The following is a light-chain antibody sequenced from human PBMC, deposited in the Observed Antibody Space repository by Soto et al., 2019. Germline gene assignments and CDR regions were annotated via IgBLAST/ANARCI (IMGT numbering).Light chain of an antibody. Sequence: DIVMTQSPDSLAVSLGERATINCKSSQSVLFSSNNENYLAWYQQKPGQPPKLLIYWAYTRESGVHDRFSGSGSGTDFTLTIRSLQAEDVAVYYCKQYYSTPLTFGGGTKVDIK. V-gene: IGKV4-1*01. J-gene: IGKJ4*01. CDR1: QSVLFSSNNENY. CDR3: KQYYSTPLT. CDR2: WAY.